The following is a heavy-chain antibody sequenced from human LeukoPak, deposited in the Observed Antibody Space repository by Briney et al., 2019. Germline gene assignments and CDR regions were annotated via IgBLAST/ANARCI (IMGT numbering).Heavy chain of an antibody. CDR1: GGSISSGGYY. CDR2: IYYSGST. CDR3: ARPCSSTSCHLHNWYFDL. D-gene: IGHD2-2*01. V-gene: IGHV4-61*08. J-gene: IGHJ2*01. Sequence: SETLSLTCTVSGGSISSGGYYWSWIRQHPGKGLEWIGYIYYSGSTNYNPSLKSRVTISVDTSKNQFSLKLSSVTAADTAVYYCARPCSSTSCHLHNWYFDLWGRGTLVTVSS.